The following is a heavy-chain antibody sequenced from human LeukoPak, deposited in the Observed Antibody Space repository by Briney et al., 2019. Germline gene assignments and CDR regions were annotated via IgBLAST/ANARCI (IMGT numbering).Heavy chain of an antibody. V-gene: IGHV1-18*01. Sequence: ASVKVFCKASGGTFSSYVINWVRQAPGQGLEWMGWNSGYNGNTNYAQKLQGRVTMTTDTSTSTAYMELRSLRSDDTAVYYCARGNYCSGGSCYDGAFDYWGQGTLVTVSS. CDR3: ARGNYCSGGSCYDGAFDY. D-gene: IGHD2-15*01. CDR2: NSGYNGNT. J-gene: IGHJ4*02. CDR1: GGTFSSYV.